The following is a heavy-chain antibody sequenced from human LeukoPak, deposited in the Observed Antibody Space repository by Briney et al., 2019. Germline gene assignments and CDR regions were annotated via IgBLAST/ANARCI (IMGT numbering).Heavy chain of an antibody. V-gene: IGHV4-61*01. J-gene: IGHJ4*02. Sequence: SETLSLTFTVSGGSVISGIYYWSWIRQPPGKELEWIGCISYSGNNNYNPSLKSRVTISVDTSKNQFSLKLSSVTAADTAVYYCARASEGIQLWSHFDSWGQGTLVTVSS. CDR1: GGSVISGIYY. CDR2: ISYSGNN. CDR3: ARASEGIQLWSHFDS. D-gene: IGHD5-18*01.